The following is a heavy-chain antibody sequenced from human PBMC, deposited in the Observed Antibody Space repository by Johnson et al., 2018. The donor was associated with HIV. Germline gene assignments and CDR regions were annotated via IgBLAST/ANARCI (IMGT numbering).Heavy chain of an antibody. Sequence: VQLVESGGGLVQPGGSLRLSCAASGFSFSSYDMHWVRQATGKNLEWVSAIGVAGDNSYAGSVRGRFTISRENAKNSFYLQMNELRVGETAVFYCARRRQGSASYSDPFDIWGQGTMVTVSS. CDR1: GFSFSSYD. D-gene: IGHD2-15*01. J-gene: IGHJ3*02. CDR2: IGVAGDN. V-gene: IGHV3-13*01. CDR3: ARRRQGSASYSDPFDI.